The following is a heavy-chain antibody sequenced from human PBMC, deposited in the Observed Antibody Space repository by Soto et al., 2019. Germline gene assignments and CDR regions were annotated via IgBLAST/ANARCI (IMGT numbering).Heavy chain of an antibody. CDR1: VYTFTSYA. CDR3: ARDGTTVTTHGMDV. D-gene: IGHD4-17*01. CDR2: INAGNGNT. Sequence: ASVKVSCKASVYTFTSYAMHWVRQAPGQRLEWMGWINAGNGNTKYSQKFQGRVTITRDTSASTAYMELSSLRSEDTAVYYCARDGTTVTTHGMDVWGQGTTVTSP. V-gene: IGHV1-3*01. J-gene: IGHJ6*02.